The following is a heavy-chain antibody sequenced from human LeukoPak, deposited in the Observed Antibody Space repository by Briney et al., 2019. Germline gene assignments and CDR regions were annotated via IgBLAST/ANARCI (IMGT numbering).Heavy chain of an antibody. CDR2: ISGSGGST. CDR1: GFTFSSYW. Sequence: GGSLRLSCAASGFTFSSYWMTWARQAPGKGLEWVSAISGSGGSTYYADSVKGRFTISRDNSKNTLYLQMDSLRAEDTAVYYCAKDLASRYCSGGSCYSPIDYWGQGTLVTVSS. D-gene: IGHD2-15*01. J-gene: IGHJ4*02. CDR3: AKDLASRYCSGGSCYSPIDY. V-gene: IGHV3-23*01.